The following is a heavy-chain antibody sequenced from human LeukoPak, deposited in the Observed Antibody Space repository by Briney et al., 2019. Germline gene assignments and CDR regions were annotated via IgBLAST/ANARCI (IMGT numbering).Heavy chain of an antibody. J-gene: IGHJ5*02. Sequence: GGSLRLCCAASGFTFSSYNMNWVRQAPGKGLEWVSSISSTSSYRYYADSVKGRFTISRDNAQNSLYLQMNSLRVEDTAVYYCARDDFPTVSPLPNWFDPWGQGTLVTVSS. D-gene: IGHD4-17*01. CDR3: ARDDFPTVSPLPNWFDP. V-gene: IGHV3-21*01. CDR1: GFTFSSYN. CDR2: ISSTSSYR.